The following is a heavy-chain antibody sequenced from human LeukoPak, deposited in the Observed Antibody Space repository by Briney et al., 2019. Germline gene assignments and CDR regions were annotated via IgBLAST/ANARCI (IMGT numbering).Heavy chain of an antibody. J-gene: IGHJ4*02. CDR3: ARDIPWDYGDYGFDY. CDR2: IYYSGST. CDR1: GGSISSSSYY. Sequence: NPSETLSLTCTVSGGSISSSSYYWGWIRQPPGKGLEWIGSIYYSGSTNYNPSLKSRVTMSVDTSKNQFSLKLSSVTAADTAVYYCARDIPWDYGDYGFDYWGQGTLVTVSS. D-gene: IGHD4-17*01. V-gene: IGHV4-39*07.